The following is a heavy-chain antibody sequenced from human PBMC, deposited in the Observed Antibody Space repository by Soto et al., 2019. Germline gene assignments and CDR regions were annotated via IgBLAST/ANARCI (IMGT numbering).Heavy chain of an antibody. D-gene: IGHD3-22*01. J-gene: IGHJ5*02. Sequence: QVQLVQSGAEVKKPGASVKVSCKASGYTFTSYGISWVRQAPGQGLEWMGWISAYNGNTNYAQKLQGRVTMTTDTSTSPAHMELRSLRSDDTAVYYCAPFNYYDSSGYIFDPWGQGTLVTVSS. CDR1: GYTFTSYG. CDR3: APFNYYDSSGYIFDP. CDR2: ISAYNGNT. V-gene: IGHV1-18*01.